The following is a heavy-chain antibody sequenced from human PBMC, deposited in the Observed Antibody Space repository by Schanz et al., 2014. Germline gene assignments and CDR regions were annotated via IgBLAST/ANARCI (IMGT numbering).Heavy chain of an antibody. CDR1: GFTFSSYA. V-gene: IGHV3-23*01. CDR2: ISASGGST. Sequence: EGQLLESGGGLIQPGGSLRLSCAASGFTFSSYAMSWVRQAPGKGLEWVSTISASGGSTYYADSVKGRFTISRDNSKNKLYRQIRSVRGEDTTVYDGAQARRKSKCSGGRCFHYCYCGMDVWGQGTTGTVSS. D-gene: IGHD2-15*01. CDR3: AQARRKSKCSGGRCFHYCYCGMDV. J-gene: IGHJ6*02.